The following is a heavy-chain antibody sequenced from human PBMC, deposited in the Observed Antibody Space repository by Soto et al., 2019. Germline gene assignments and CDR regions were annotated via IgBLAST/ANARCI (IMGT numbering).Heavy chain of an antibody. J-gene: IGHJ4*02. D-gene: IGHD2-15*01. CDR1: GFTFGSYA. V-gene: IGHV3-23*01. Sequence: GGSLRLSCAASGFTFGSYAMSWVRQAPGKGLEWVSTISGSGGGTYYADSVKGRLTISRDNSKNTLYLQMNSLRAEDTALFYCARELVGLNYFDYWGQGTLVTVSS. CDR3: ARELVGLNYFDY. CDR2: ISGSGGGT.